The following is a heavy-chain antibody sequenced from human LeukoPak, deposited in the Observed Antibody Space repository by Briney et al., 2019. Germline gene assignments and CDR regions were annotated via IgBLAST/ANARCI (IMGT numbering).Heavy chain of an antibody. V-gene: IGHV3-23*01. CDR2: ISGSGGST. CDR3: AKAPRAAAGTYSCMDV. J-gene: IGHJ6*01. Sequence: GGALRLSCAASGFTFSSYAMSWVRQAPGEGLELVPAISGSGGSTYYADSGKGRFTIPRDNSKNTLYLQMHSLRGEDTAVFYCAKAPRAAAGTYSCMDVWGQRPTHSVLS. D-gene: IGHD6-13*01. CDR1: GFTFSSYA.